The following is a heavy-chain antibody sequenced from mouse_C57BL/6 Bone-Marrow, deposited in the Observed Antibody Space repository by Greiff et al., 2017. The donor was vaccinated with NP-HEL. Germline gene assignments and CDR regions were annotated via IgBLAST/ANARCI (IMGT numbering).Heavy chain of an antibody. CDR3: ARYGLRAWFAY. Sequence: QVQLQQSGAELVRPGASVKLSCKASGYTFTDYYINWVKQRPGQGLEWIARIYPGSGNTYYNEKFKGKATLTAEKSSSTAYMQLSSLTSEDSAVYFCARYGLRAWFAYWGQGTLVTVSA. CDR2: IYPGSGNT. D-gene: IGHD1-1*02. J-gene: IGHJ3*01. V-gene: IGHV1-76*01. CDR1: GYTFTDYY.